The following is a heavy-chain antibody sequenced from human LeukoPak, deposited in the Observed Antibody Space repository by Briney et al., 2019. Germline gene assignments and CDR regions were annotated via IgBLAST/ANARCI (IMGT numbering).Heavy chain of an antibody. Sequence: SSETLSLTCTVSGDSINDYYWTWIRQPPGKGLEWIGYIYYSGTTTYNPSLKSRVTISVDTSKNQFSLKLSSVTAADTAVYYCARSIFRYFDPWGQGTLVTVSS. CDR1: GDSINDYY. CDR2: IYYSGTT. D-gene: IGHD3-3*01. CDR3: ARSIFRYFDP. J-gene: IGHJ5*02. V-gene: IGHV4-59*01.